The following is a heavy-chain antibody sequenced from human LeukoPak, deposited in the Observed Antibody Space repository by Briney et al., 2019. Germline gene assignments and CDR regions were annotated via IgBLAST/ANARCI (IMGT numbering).Heavy chain of an antibody. D-gene: IGHD4-17*01. J-gene: IGHJ6*02. CDR2: IYTSGST. CDR3: ARPRSNGDYYYYDGMDV. V-gene: IGHV4-4*07. CDR1: GGSISSSY. Sequence: PSETLSLTCTVSGGSISSSYWSWIRQPAGKGLEYIGRIYTSGSTNYNPSLKSRVTISVDTSKNQFSLKLSSVTAADTAVYYCARPRSNGDYYYYDGMDVWGQGTTVTVSS.